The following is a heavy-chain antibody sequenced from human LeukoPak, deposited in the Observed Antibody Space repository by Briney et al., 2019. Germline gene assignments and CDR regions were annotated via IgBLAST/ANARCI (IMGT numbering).Heavy chain of an antibody. D-gene: IGHD3-22*01. V-gene: IGHV1-18*01. J-gene: IGHJ4*02. CDR1: GYTFTSYG. CDR3: ARASRGYYDSSGYSDY. Sequence: GASVKVSCKASGYTFTSYGISWVRQAPGQGLEWMGWISAYNGNTNYAQKLQGRVTMTTDTSTSTAYMELRSLRSDDTAVYYCARASRGYYDSSGYSDYWGQGTLVTVSS. CDR2: ISAYNGNT.